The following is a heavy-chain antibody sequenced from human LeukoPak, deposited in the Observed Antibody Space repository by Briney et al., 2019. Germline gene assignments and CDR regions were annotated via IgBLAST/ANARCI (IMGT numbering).Heavy chain of an antibody. CDR1: GGSISSGGYY. CDR2: IYYSGST. Sequence: SETLSLTCTVSGGSISSGGYYWIWFRQPPGQGLEWIGYIYYSGSTYYNPSLKSRVTISVGTSKNQFSLKLSSVTAADTAVYYCARAWGSGYYFDYWGQGTLVTVSS. V-gene: IGHV4-31*03. CDR3: ARAWGSGYYFDY. J-gene: IGHJ4*02. D-gene: IGHD7-27*01.